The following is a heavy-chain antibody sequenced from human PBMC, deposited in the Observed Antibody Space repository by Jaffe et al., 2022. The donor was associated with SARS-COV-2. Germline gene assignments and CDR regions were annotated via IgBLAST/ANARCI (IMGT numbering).Heavy chain of an antibody. CDR2: IKSKTDGGTT. CDR1: GFTFSNAW. Sequence: EVQLVESGGGLVKPGGSLRLSCAASGFTFSNAWMSWVRQAPGKGLEWVGRIKSKTDGGTTDYAAPVKDRFTISRGDSKNTLYLQMNGLKTEDTAVYYCTTAGTTDGDYTFFDYWGQGTLVTVSS. D-gene: IGHD4-4*01. CDR3: TTAGTTDGDYTFFDY. J-gene: IGHJ4*02. V-gene: IGHV3-15*01.